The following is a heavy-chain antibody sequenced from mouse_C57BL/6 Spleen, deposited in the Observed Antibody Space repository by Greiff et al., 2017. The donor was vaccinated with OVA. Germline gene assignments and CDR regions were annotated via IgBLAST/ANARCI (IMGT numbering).Heavy chain of an antibody. J-gene: IGHJ2*01. D-gene: IGHD1-1*01. CDR3: ARGLYGSSPFDY. Sequence: EVHLVESGPGMVKPSQSLSLTCTVTGYSITSGYDWHWIRHFPGNKLEWMGYISYSGSTNYNPSLKSRISITHDTSKNHFFLKLNSVTTEDTATYYCARGLYGSSPFDYWGQGTTLTVSS. V-gene: IGHV3-1*01. CDR1: GYSITSGYD. CDR2: ISYSGST.